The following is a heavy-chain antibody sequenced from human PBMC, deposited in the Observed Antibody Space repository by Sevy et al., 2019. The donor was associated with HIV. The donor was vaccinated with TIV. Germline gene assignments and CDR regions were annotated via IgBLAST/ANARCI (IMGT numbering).Heavy chain of an antibody. CDR3: AKPYFGSGTSYGMDL. D-gene: IGHD3-10*01. CDR2: IRQDGSEK. J-gene: IGHJ6*02. V-gene: IGHV3-7*01. Sequence: GGSLRLSCAVSGFTFRNFWMSWVRQAPGKVLEWVANIRQDGSEKYYVDSVRGRFTISRDNAKNSLFLQLNSLRADDTAIYYCAKPYFGSGTSYGMDLWGRGTTVTVSS. CDR1: GFTFRNFW.